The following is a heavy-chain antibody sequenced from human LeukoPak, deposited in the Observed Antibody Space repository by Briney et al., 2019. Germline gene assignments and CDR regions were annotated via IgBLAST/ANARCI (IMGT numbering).Heavy chain of an antibody. Sequence: GGSLRLSXAASGFTFSSYAMSWVRQAPGKGLEWVSAISGSGGSTYYADSVKGRFTISRDNSKNTLYLQMNSLRAEDTAVYYCAKDGWGIVVVAAVPNWGQGTLVTVSS. J-gene: IGHJ4*02. CDR3: AKDGWGIVVVAAVPN. CDR1: GFTFSSYA. V-gene: IGHV3-23*01. CDR2: ISGSGGST. D-gene: IGHD2-15*01.